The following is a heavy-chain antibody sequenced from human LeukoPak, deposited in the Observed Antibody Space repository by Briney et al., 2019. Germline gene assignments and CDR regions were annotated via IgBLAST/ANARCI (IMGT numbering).Heavy chain of an antibody. CDR1: GFTFSSYS. D-gene: IGHD2-2*01. J-gene: IGHJ4*02. CDR2: ISSSSSYI. CDR3: ARDDIVVVPAPIDY. Sequence: NTGGSLRLSCAASGFTFSSYSMNWVRQAPGKGLEWVSSISSSSSYIYYADSVKGRFTISRDNAKNSLYLQMNSLRAEDTAVYYCARDDIVVVPAPIDYWGQGTLVTVSS. V-gene: IGHV3-21*01.